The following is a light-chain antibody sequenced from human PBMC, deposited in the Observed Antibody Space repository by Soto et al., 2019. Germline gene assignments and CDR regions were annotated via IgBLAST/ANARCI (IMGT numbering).Light chain of an antibody. J-gene: IGLJ1*01. CDR3: SSFTNPITRYA. CDR2: EVS. CDR1: SSDVGGYNY. Sequence: QSALTQPASVSGSPGQSITISCTGTSSDVGGYNYVSWFQHHPGKAPKLIIYEVSYRPSGVSARFSGSKSGDTASLTISVLQAEDEADYYCSSFTNPITRYAFGTGTKLTVL. V-gene: IGLV2-14*01.